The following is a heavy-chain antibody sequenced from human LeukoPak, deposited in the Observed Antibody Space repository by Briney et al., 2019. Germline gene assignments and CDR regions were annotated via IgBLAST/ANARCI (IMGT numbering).Heavy chain of an antibody. CDR2: IYYSGST. J-gene: IGHJ4*02. CDR3: ARQYDSSGYLLDY. CDR1: GGSISSGGYY. Sequence: PSETLSLTCTVSGGSISSGGYYWSWIRQPPGKGLEWIGYIYYSGSTNYNPSLKSRVTISVDTSKNQFSLKLSSVTAADTAVYYCARQYDSSGYLLDYWGQGTLVTVSS. V-gene: IGHV4-61*08. D-gene: IGHD3-22*01.